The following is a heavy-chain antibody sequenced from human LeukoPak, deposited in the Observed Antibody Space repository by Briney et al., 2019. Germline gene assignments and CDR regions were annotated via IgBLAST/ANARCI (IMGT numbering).Heavy chain of an antibody. V-gene: IGHV4-59*01. D-gene: IGHD5-18*01. CDR2: IYYSGST. CDR3: ATTSGYSYGPLDY. Sequence: SETLSLTCTVSGVSISSYYWSWIRQPPGKGLEWIGYIYYSGSTNYNPSLKSRVTISVDTSKNQFSLKLSSVTAADTAVYYCATTSGYSYGPLDYWGQGTLVTVSS. CDR1: GVSISSYY. J-gene: IGHJ4*02.